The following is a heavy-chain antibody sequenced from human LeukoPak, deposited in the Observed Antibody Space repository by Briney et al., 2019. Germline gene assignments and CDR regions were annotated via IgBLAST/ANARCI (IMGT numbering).Heavy chain of an antibody. CDR3: AREISSGAFFDY. J-gene: IGHJ4*02. CDR2: IYHSGST. Sequence: KTSGTLSLTCAVSGGSISSSNWWSWVRQPPGKGQEWIGEIYHSGSTNYNPSLKSRVTISVDKSKNQFSLKLSSVTAADTAVYYCAREISSGAFFDYWGQGTLVTVSS. V-gene: IGHV4-4*02. CDR1: GGSISSSNW. D-gene: IGHD6-19*01.